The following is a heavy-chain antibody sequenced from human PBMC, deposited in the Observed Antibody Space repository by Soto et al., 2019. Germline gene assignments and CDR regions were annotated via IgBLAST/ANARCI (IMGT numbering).Heavy chain of an antibody. V-gene: IGHV4-59*08. J-gene: IGHJ4*02. D-gene: IGHD3-9*01. CDR1: GGSISNYY. CDR2: IYYSGST. Sequence: SETLSLTCTVSGGSISNYYWSWVRQPPGKGPEWIGYIYYSGSTNYNPSLKSRVTISVDTSKNQFSLKLSSVTAADTAVYYCARVTGYYAPDYWGQGTLVTVSS. CDR3: ARVTGYYAPDY.